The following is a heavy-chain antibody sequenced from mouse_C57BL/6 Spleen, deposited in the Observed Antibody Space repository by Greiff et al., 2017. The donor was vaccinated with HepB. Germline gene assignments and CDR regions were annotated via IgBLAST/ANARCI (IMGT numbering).Heavy chain of an antibody. CDR1: GYTFTEYT. Sequence: VQLQQSGAELVKPGASVKLSCKASGYTFTEYTIHWVKQRSGQGLEWIGWFYPGSGSIKYNEKFKDKATLTADKSSSTVYMELSRLTSEDSAVYFCARHGDYGSSLYYYAMDYWGQGTSVTVSS. V-gene: IGHV1-62-2*01. CDR3: ARHGDYGSSLYYYAMDY. J-gene: IGHJ4*01. D-gene: IGHD1-1*01. CDR2: FYPGSGSI.